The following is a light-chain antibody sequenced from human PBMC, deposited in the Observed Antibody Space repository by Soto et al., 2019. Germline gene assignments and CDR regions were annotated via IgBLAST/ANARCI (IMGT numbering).Light chain of an antibody. CDR2: ERS. CDR3: CSYAGSSTPFV. CDR1: ISYVGSYNL. J-gene: IGLJ1*01. Sequence: QSALTHPASVSWSPGHSITISFTGTISYVGSYNLVSWYQQHPVKAPKLLIYERSKRPSVVSNRFSGSKSCNTSSLKISVLKAEDEADYYCCSYAGSSTPFVFGTGTKVTDL. V-gene: IGLV2-23*01.